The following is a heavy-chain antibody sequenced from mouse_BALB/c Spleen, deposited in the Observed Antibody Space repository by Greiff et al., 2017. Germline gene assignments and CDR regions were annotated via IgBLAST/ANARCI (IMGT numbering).Heavy chain of an antibody. J-gene: IGHJ4*01. CDR3: ARYYYGIADAMDY. Sequence: QVQLQQSGPGLVAPSQSLSITCTVSGFSLTGYGVNWVRQPPGKGLEWLGMIWGDGSTDYNSALKSRLSISKDNSKSQVFLKMNSLQTDDTARYYCARYYYGIADAMDYWGQGTSVTVSS. CDR2: IWGDGST. CDR1: GFSLTGYG. V-gene: IGHV2-6-7*01. D-gene: IGHD1-1*01.